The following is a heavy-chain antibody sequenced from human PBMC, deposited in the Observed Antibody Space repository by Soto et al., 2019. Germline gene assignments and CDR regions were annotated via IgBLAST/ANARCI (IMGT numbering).Heavy chain of an antibody. CDR1: GYSIISGYY. Sequence: SETLSLTCAVSGYSIISGYYWGLIRQPPGKGLEWIGSIHHSGSTYNNASLKSRVTISVDTSKNQFSLKLSSVTDADTAVYYCASGIDFYYAMDVWGQGTTVTVSS. V-gene: IGHV4-38-2*01. J-gene: IGHJ6*01. CDR2: IHHSGST. CDR3: ASGIDFYYAMDV.